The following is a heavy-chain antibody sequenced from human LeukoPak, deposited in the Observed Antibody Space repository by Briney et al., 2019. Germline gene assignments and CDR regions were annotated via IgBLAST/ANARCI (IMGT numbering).Heavy chain of an antibody. CDR1: GFTFSDYY. Sequence: GGSLRLSCAASGFTFSDYYMSWIRQAPGKGLEWVSYISSSGSTIYYADSVKGRFTISRDNAKNSLYLQMNSLRAEDTAVYNCAREWYYYDSSGYLLNWFDPWGQGTLVTVSS. J-gene: IGHJ5*02. V-gene: IGHV3-11*01. CDR2: ISSSGSTI. CDR3: AREWYYYDSSGYLLNWFDP. D-gene: IGHD3-22*01.